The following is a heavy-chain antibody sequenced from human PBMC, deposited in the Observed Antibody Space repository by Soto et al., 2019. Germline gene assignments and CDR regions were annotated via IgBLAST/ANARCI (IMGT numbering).Heavy chain of an antibody. Sequence: QVQLVQSGAEVKKPGASVKVSCKASGYTFTSYGISWVRQAPGQGLEWMGWISAYNGNANYAQKLQGRVTMTTDTSTSTAYMELRSLRSDDTAVYYCARDPLRFLVGTNWFDPWGQGTLVTVSS. CDR3: ARDPLRFLVGTNWFDP. J-gene: IGHJ5*02. D-gene: IGHD3-3*01. CDR1: GYTFTSYG. CDR2: ISAYNGNA. V-gene: IGHV1-18*01.